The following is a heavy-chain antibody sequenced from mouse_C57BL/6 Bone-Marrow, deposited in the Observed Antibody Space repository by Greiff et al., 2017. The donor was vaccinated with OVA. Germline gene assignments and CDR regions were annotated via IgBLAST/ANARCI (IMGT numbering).Heavy chain of an antibody. CDR1: GFTFSDYY. J-gene: IGHJ3*01. V-gene: IGHV5-12*01. CDR2: ISNGGGST. D-gene: IGHD4-1*01. CDR3: ARRELTWTFAY. Sequence: EVHLVESGGGLVQPGGSLKLSCAASGFTFSDYYMYWVRQTPEKRLEWVAYISNGGGSTYYPDTVKGRFTISRDNAKNTLYLQMSRLKSEDTAMYYCARRELTWTFAYWGQGTLVTVSA.